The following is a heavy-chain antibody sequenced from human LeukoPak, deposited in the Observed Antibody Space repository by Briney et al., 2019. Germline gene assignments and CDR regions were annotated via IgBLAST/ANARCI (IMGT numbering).Heavy chain of an antibody. CDR2: IKQDGSEK. Sequence: PGGSLRLSCATSGFNFSSYWMSWVRQAPGKGLEWVANIKQDGSEKYYVDSVKGRFTISRDNAKNSLYLQMNSLRAEDTAVYYCARGKGPFDYWGQGTLVTVSS. J-gene: IGHJ4*02. CDR3: ARGKGPFDY. V-gene: IGHV3-7*01. CDR1: GFNFSSYW.